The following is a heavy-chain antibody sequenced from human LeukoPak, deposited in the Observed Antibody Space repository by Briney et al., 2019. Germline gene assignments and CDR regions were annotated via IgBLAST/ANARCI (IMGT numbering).Heavy chain of an antibody. Sequence: SVKVSCKASGYTFTSYGISWVRQAPGQGLEWMGGIIPIFGTANYAQKFQGRVTITADKSTSTAYMELSSLRSEDTAVYYCARAPRFASWFDPWGQGTLVTVSS. V-gene: IGHV1-69*06. CDR1: GYTFTSYG. J-gene: IGHJ5*02. CDR2: IIPIFGTA. CDR3: ARAPRFASWFDP. D-gene: IGHD2-21*01.